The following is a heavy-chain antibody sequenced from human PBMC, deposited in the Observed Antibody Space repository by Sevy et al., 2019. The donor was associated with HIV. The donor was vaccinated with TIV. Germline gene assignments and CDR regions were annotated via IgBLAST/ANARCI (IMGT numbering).Heavy chain of an antibody. CDR1: GFTFSSYW. V-gene: IGHV3-74*01. D-gene: IGHD4-17*01. CDR3: ARERDYGDYLLSDAFDI. Sequence: GGSLRLSCAASGFTFSSYWMHWVRQAPGKGLVWVSRINSDGSSTSYADSVKGRFTISRDNAKNTLYLQMNSLRAEDMAVYYCARERDYGDYLLSDAFDIWGQGTMVTVSS. J-gene: IGHJ3*02. CDR2: INSDGSST.